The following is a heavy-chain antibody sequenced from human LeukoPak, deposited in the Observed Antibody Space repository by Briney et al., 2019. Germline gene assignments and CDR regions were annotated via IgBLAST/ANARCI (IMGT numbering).Heavy chain of an antibody. CDR1: GITFSNYA. D-gene: IGHD5-18*01. CDR2: ISGSAHKI. V-gene: IGHV3-23*01. Sequence: GGSLRLSCVAAGITFSNYAVSWVRQAPEKGLDWVSFISGSAHKIRHADSVKGRLIISRDNSENIVYLQMNNLRVEDTAVYYCAGRPTGYSSGYIHWGQGTLVTVSS. CDR3: AGRPTGYSSGYIH. J-gene: IGHJ4*02.